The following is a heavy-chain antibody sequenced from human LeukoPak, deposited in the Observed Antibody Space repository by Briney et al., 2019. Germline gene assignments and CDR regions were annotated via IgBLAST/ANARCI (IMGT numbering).Heavy chain of an antibody. CDR1: GFTFSSYG. D-gene: IGHD6-19*01. CDR3: AKSGGQWLASFDY. CDR2: ISYDGSNK. Sequence: GRSLRLSCAASGFTFSSYGMHWVRQAPGKGLEWVAVISYDGSNKYYADSVKGRFTISRDNSKNTLYLQINSLRAEDTAVYYCAKSGGQWLASFDYWGQGTLVTVSS. V-gene: IGHV3-30*18. J-gene: IGHJ4*02.